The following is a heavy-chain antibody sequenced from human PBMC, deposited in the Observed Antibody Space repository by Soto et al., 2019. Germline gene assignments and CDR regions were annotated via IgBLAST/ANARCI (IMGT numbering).Heavy chain of an antibody. J-gene: IGHJ4*02. D-gene: IGHD1-20*01. CDR1: GGTFSSYS. Sequence: QVQLVQSGAEVKKPGSSVKVSCKAPGGTFSSYSINWVRQAPGQGLEWMGRVVPKIGNIIFVRKFQGRLTLTADTSTRTAFLELSKLRPEDSAVYYCTRGGCENNWNDGNFEYWGQGTQVTVSS. V-gene: IGHV1-69*08. CDR3: TRGGCENNWNDGNFEY. CDR2: VVPKIGNI.